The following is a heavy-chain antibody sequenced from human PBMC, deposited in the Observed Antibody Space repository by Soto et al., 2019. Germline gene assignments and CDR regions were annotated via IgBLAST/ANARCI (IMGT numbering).Heavy chain of an antibody. Sequence: QVQLVQTGAEVKRPGASVRVSCKASGNTNTIYFIHWLRQAPGQGPEWMGWINSVSGGTNFARRFQGRVTMTRDTSTTTAFMELSGLTSADTAVYYCARGGSYYALWGQGTLVSVSS. CDR2: INSVSGGT. CDR1: GNTNTIYF. V-gene: IGHV1-2*02. D-gene: IGHD1-26*01. CDR3: ARGGSYYAL. J-gene: IGHJ4*01.